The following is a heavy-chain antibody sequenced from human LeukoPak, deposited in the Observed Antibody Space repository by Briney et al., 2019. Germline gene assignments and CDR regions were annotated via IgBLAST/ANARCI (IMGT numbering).Heavy chain of an antibody. J-gene: IGHJ5*02. CDR3: ARGLPFHNWFDP. Sequence: ASVKVSCKASGYTFTSYAMHWVRQAPGQRLEWMGWINAGNGNTKYSQKFQGRVTITRDTSASTAYMELSSLRSEDTAVYYCARGLPFHNWFDPWGQGTLVTVS. CDR2: INAGNGNT. D-gene: IGHD5/OR15-5a*01. CDR1: GYTFTSYA. V-gene: IGHV1-3*01.